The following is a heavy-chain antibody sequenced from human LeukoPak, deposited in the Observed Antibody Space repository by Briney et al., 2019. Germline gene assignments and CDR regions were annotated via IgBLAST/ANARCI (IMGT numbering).Heavy chain of an antibody. CDR3: AKGPHYYDSSGYYYLDY. D-gene: IGHD3-22*01. CDR2: ISGSGGST. V-gene: IGHV3-23*01. Sequence: GGSLRLSCAASGLTFSGYDMHWVRQAPGKGLEWVSAISGSGGSTYYADSVKGRFTISRDNSKNTLYLQMNSLRAEDTAVYYCAKGPHYYDSSGYYYLDYWGQGTLVTVSS. J-gene: IGHJ4*02. CDR1: GLTFSGYD.